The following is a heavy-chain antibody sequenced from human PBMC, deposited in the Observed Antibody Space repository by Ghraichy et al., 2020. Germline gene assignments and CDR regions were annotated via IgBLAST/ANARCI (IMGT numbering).Heavy chain of an antibody. D-gene: IGHD2-15*01. CDR1: GGSFSGYY. CDR3: ARGSIKTPLRMGYSTYFDY. Sequence: SETLSLTCAVYGGSFSGYYWSWIRQPPGKGLEWIGEINHSGSTNYNPSLKSRVTISVDTSKNQFSLKLSSVTAADTAVYYCARGSIKTPLRMGYSTYFDYWGQGTLVTVSS. CDR2: INHSGST. J-gene: IGHJ4*02. V-gene: IGHV4-34*01.